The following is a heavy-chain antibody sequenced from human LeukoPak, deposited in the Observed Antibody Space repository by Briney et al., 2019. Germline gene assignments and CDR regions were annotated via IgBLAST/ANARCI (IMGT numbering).Heavy chain of an antibody. V-gene: IGHV4-59*08. CDR2: IYYSGST. D-gene: IGHD5-24*01. CDR3: ARHPADGYNYLSY. J-gene: IGHJ4*02. Sequence: KPSETLSLTCNVSGGSISSYYWSWIRQPPGKGLEWIGYIYYSGSTNYNPSLKSRVTISVDTSKNQFSLKLSSVTAADTAVYYCARHPADGYNYLSYWGQGTLVTVSS. CDR1: GGSISSYY.